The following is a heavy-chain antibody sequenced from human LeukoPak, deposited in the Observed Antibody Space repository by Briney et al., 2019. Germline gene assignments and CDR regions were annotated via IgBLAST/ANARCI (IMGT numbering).Heavy chain of an antibody. CDR2: INHSGST. D-gene: IGHD3-10*01. J-gene: IGHJ4*02. Sequence: SETLSLTCAVYGGSFSGYYWSWIRQPPGKGLEWIGEINHSGSTNYNPSLKSRVTISVDTSKNQFSLKLSSVTATDTAVYYCASLITMVRGVIKDNWGQGTLATVSS. CDR1: GGSFSGYY. V-gene: IGHV4-34*01. CDR3: ASLITMVRGVIKDN.